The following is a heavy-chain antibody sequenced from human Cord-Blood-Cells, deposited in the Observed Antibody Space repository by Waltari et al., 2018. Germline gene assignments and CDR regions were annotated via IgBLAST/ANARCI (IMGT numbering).Heavy chain of an antibody. J-gene: IGHJ3*02. V-gene: IGHV3-21*01. Sequence: EVQLVESGGGLVKPGGSLRLSCAASGCTFSSYRMNWVPQAPGKGLEWVSSISSSSSYIYYADSVKGRFTISRDNAKNSLYLQMNSLRAEDTAVYYCAPITMIVVVITTDAFDIWGQGTMVTVSS. CDR3: APITMIVVVITTDAFDI. CDR1: GCTFSSYR. D-gene: IGHD3-22*01. CDR2: ISSSSSYI.